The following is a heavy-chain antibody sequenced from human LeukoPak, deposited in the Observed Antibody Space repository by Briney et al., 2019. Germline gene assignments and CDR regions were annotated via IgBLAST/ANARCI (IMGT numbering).Heavy chain of an antibody. D-gene: IGHD4-17*01. CDR2: ISSSGGVI. J-gene: IGHJ4*02. CDR1: GFTFSNYE. V-gene: IGHV3-48*03. CDR3: ARDPGAYGDYYDY. Sequence: GGFLGLSCAASGFTFSNYELNWVRQAPGKGLEWVAYISSSGGVIYYADSVKGRFTISRDNAKNSLSLQMNSLRAEDTAVYYCARDPGAYGDYYDYWGQGTLVAVSS.